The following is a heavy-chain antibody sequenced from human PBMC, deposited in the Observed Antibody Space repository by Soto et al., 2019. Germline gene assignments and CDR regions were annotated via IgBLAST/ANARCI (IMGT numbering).Heavy chain of an antibody. CDR3: ARDDRDSSYFDY. CDR2: IIPILGIA. Sequence: APVKVSCKASGGTFSSYTISWVRQAPGQGLEWMGRIIPILGIANYAQKFQGRVTITADKSTSTAYMELSSLRSEDTAVYYCARDDRDSSYFDYWGQGTLVTVSS. V-gene: IGHV1-69*04. J-gene: IGHJ4*02. CDR1: GGTFSSYT.